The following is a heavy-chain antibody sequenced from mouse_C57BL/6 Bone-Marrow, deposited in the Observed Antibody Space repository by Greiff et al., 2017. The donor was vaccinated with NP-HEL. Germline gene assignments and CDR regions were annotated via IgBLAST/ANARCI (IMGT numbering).Heavy chain of an antibody. D-gene: IGHD2-3*01. CDR2: INPSSGYT. Sequence: QVQLQQSGAELAKPGASVKLSCTASGYTFTSYWMHWVKQRPGQGLEWIGYINPSSGYTKYNQKFKDKATLTADISSSPSYMPLRILTYEYSAVYYFARHGYSPFDYWGQGTTLTFSS. CDR3: ARHGYSPFDY. V-gene: IGHV1-7*01. CDR1: GYTFTSYW. J-gene: IGHJ2*01.